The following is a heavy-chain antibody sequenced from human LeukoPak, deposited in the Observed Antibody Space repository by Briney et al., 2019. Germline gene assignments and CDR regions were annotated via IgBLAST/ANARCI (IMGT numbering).Heavy chain of an antibody. V-gene: IGHV4-61*02. CDR3: ARASHDYGDYSHFDY. CDR1: GGSISSGSYY. CDR2: IYTSGST. J-gene: IGHJ4*02. D-gene: IGHD4-17*01. Sequence: SETLSLTCTVSGGSISSGSYYWSWIRQPAGKGLEWIGRIYTSGSTNYNPSLKSRVTISVDTSKNQFSLKLSSVTAADTAVYYCARASHDYGDYSHFDYWGQGTLVTVSS.